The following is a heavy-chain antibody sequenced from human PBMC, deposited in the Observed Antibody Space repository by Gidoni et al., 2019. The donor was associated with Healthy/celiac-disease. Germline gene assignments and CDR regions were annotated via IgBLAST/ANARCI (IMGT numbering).Heavy chain of an antibody. D-gene: IGHD3-16*01. V-gene: IGHV1-69*01. CDR2: IIPIFGTA. Sequence: QVQLVQSGAEVKKPGSSVKVSCKASGGTFSSYAISWVRQAPGQGLEWMGGIIPIFGTANYAQKFQGRVTITADESTSTAYMELSSLRSEDTAVYYCASRRFAQYYYGMDVWGQGTTVTVSS. CDR3: ASRRFAQYYYGMDV. CDR1: GGTFSSYA. J-gene: IGHJ6*02.